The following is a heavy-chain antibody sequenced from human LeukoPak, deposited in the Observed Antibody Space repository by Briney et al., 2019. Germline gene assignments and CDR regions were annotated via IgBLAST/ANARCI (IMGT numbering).Heavy chain of an antibody. D-gene: IGHD3-3*01. CDR2: MNPNSGNT. CDR1: GYTFTSYD. J-gene: IGHJ5*02. V-gene: IGHV1-8*01. CDR3: ARGSDYDFWSGYSPFDP. Sequence: ASVKVSCKASGYTFTSYDINWVRQATGQGLEWMGWMNPNSGNTGYAQKFQGRVTMTRNTSISTAYMELSSLRSEDTAVYYCARGSDYDFWSGYSPFDPWGQGTLVTVSS.